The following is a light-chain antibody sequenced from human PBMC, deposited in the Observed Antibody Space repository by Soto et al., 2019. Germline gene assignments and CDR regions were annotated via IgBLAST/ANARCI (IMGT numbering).Light chain of an antibody. CDR2: GAS. CDR3: QLYDNFPL. V-gene: IGKV1-33*01. J-gene: IGKJ3*01. Sequence: DLQMTQTPSSLSASIGDRVTITCQASQDISNYLNWYQQKPGKAPKLLIYGASNLETGVPSRCSGSGSGTDFTFTISSLQPEDIATYYCQLYDNFPLFGPGTKVDIK. CDR1: QDISNY.